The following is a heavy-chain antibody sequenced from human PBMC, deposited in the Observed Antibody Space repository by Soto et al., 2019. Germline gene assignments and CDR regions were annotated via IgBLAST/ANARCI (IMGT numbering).Heavy chain of an antibody. CDR2: IYYSGST. Sequence: PSETLSLTCTFSGGSISSGDYYWSWIRQPPGKGLEWIGYIYYSGSTYYNPSLKSRVTISVDTSKNQFSLKLSSVTAADTAVYYCARDGHDYVWGSFTYWGQGTLVTVSS. V-gene: IGHV4-30-4*01. D-gene: IGHD3-16*01. J-gene: IGHJ4*02. CDR1: GGSISSGDYY. CDR3: ARDGHDYVWGSFTY.